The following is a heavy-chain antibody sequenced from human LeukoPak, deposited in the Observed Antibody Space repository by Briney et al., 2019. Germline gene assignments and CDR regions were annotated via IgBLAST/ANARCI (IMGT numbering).Heavy chain of an antibody. V-gene: IGHV3-74*01. CDR2: INSDGSST. Sequence: QPGGSLRLSCAVSGFTFSSYWMHWVRQAPGKGLVWVSRINSDGSSTSYADSVKGRFTISRDNAKNTLYLQMNSLRAEDTAVYYCAGVGYDSSGYQRPFDYWGQGTLVTVSS. CDR1: GFTFSSYW. J-gene: IGHJ4*02. CDR3: AGVGYDSSGYQRPFDY. D-gene: IGHD3-22*01.